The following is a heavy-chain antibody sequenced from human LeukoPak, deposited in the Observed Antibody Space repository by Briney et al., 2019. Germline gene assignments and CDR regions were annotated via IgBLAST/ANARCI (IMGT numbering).Heavy chain of an antibody. CDR2: ISYDGSNK. Sequence: GGSLRLSCAASGFTFSSYGMHWVRQAPGKGLEWVAVISYDGSNKYYADSVKGRFTISRDNSKNTLYLQMNSLRVEDTAVYYCAKDLRRVGTTLPDYWGQGTLVTVSS. CDR3: AKDLRRVGTTLPDY. J-gene: IGHJ4*02. V-gene: IGHV3-30*18. D-gene: IGHD1-26*01. CDR1: GFTFSSYG.